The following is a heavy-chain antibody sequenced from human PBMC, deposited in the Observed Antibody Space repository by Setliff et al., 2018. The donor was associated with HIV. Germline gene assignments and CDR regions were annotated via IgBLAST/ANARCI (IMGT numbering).Heavy chain of an antibody. J-gene: IGHJ4*02. CDR2: IIPVFGIT. D-gene: IGHD7-27*01. Sequence: SVKVSCKASGGTFSTHSISWVRQAPGQGLEWMGGIIPVFGITNYAQNFKGRVTIVADESTRTAYMELSGLRSEDTAVYFCARGPLLAGNGPYYFDYWGQGTLVTVSS. CDR1: GGTFSTHS. V-gene: IGHV1-69*13. CDR3: ARGPLLAGNGPYYFDY.